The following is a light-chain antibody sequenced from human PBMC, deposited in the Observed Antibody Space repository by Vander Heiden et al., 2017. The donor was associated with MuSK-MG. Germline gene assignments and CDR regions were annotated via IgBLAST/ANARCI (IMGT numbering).Light chain of an antibody. Sequence: QSALTQPPSASGSPGPSVTISCTGTSSDGGGYNYVSWYQQHPGKAPKLMIYEVSKRPSGVPDRFSGSKSGNTASLTVSGLQAEDEADYYCSSYAGSNNLVFGGGTKLTVL. CDR3: SSYAGSNNLV. CDR1: SSDGGGYNY. CDR2: EVS. V-gene: IGLV2-8*01. J-gene: IGLJ2*01.